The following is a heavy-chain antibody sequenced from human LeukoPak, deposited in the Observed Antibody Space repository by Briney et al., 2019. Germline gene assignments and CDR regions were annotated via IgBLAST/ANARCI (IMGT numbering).Heavy chain of an antibody. CDR3: ASLQGGNTPYYFDY. J-gene: IGHJ4*02. V-gene: IGHV1-69*13. Sequence: SVKVSCKASGGTFSSYAISWVRQAPGQGLEWMGGIIPIFGTANYAQKFQGRVTITADASTSTAYMELSSLRSEDTAVYYCASLQGGNTPYYFDYWGQGTLVTVSS. D-gene: IGHD2-15*01. CDR1: GGTFSSYA. CDR2: IIPIFGTA.